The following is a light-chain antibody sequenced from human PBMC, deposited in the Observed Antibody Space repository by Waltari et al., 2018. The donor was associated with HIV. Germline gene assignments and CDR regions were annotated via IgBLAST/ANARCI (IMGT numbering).Light chain of an antibody. Sequence: QSALTQPASVSGSPGQSIAISCSGTSRDFRDYNYVSWYQQHQVKAPKLMLYEVSNRPSGVPDRFSGSKSGNTASLTISGLQAEDEADYYCSSYTTTFTWVFGGGTKLTVL. V-gene: IGLV2-14*01. CDR3: SSYTTTFTWV. CDR2: EVS. CDR1: SRDFRDYNY. J-gene: IGLJ3*02.